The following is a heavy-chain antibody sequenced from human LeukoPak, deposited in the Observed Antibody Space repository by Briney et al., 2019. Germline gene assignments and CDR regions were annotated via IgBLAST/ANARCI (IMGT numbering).Heavy chain of an antibody. CDR1: GGSFSSGDYY. D-gene: IGHD3-10*01. J-gene: IGHJ4*02. V-gene: IGHV4-30-4*01. CDR3: ARAGSYYAIYYFDY. CDR2: IYYSGGT. Sequence: SETLSLTCAVYGGSFSSGDYYWSWIRQPPGKGLEWIGYIYYSGGTYYNPSLKNRVTMSVDTSKNQFSLKLSSVTAADTAVYYCARAGSYYAIYYFDYWGQGTLVTVSS.